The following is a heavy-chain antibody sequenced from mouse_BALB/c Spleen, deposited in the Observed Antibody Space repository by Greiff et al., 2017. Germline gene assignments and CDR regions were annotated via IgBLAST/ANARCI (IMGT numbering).Heavy chain of an antibody. D-gene: IGHD1-1*02. Sequence: VQLQQSGAELVRPGTSVKVSCKASGYAFTNYLIEWVKQRPGQGLEWIGVINPGSGGTNYNEKFKGKATLTADKSSSTAYLQLSSLTSDDSAVYFCARGDYWYSMDYWGQGTSVTVSS. CDR1: GYAFTNYL. J-gene: IGHJ4*01. CDR3: ARGDYWYSMDY. V-gene: IGHV1-54*01. CDR2: INPGSGGT.